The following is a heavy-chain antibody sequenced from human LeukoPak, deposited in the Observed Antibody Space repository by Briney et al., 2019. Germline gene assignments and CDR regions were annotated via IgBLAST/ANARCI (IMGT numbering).Heavy chain of an antibody. D-gene: IGHD5-24*01. Sequence: SSETLSLTCAVSGGSISGYYWTRIRQPPGKGLEWIGYIYYSGSTTYNPSLKSRVTISIDTSKNQFSLKLTSVTAADTAMYYCARSEEMAALFDYWGQGTLVTVSS. CDR1: GGSISGYY. CDR2: IYYSGST. V-gene: IGHV4-59*01. CDR3: ARSEEMAALFDY. J-gene: IGHJ4*02.